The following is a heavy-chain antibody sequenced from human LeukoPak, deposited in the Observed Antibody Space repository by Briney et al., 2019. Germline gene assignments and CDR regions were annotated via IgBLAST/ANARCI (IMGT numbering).Heavy chain of an antibody. CDR2: IYYSGST. D-gene: IGHD4-17*01. CDR1: GGSISSYY. CDR3: ARHRNDDYVYYYYYMDV. Sequence: PSETLSLTCTVSGGSISSYYWSWIRQPPGKGLEWIGYIYYSGSTNYNPSLKSRVTISVDTSKNQFSLKLSSVTAADTPVYYCARHRNDDYVYYYYYMDVWGKGTTVTVSS. V-gene: IGHV4-59*08. J-gene: IGHJ6*03.